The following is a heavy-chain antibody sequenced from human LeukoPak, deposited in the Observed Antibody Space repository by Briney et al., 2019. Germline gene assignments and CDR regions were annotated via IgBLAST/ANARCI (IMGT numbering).Heavy chain of an antibody. CDR2: IYTSGST. CDR3: AATRGFWSGYSSDAFDI. J-gene: IGHJ3*02. D-gene: IGHD3-3*01. CDR1: GGSLSSYY. Sequence: PSETLSLTCTVSGGSLSSYYWSWIRQPAGEGLEWLGRIYTSGSTNYNPSPKSRVTMSVDTSKNQFSLKLSSVTAADTAVYYCAATRGFWSGYSSDAFDIWGQGTMVTVSS. V-gene: IGHV4-4*07.